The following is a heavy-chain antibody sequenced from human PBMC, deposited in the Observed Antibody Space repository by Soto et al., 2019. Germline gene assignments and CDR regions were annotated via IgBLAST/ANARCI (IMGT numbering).Heavy chain of an antibody. V-gene: IGHV1-69*05. D-gene: IGHD2-15*01. CDR2: LVPVLGTS. J-gene: IGHJ6*02. Sequence: ASVKVSCKASGGSFSSYAISWVRQAPGQGLEWMGGLVPVLGTSNSAQKFQGRVAFSTDDSTATAYMELSSLRYEDTAVYYCARDSPGGGYYYGMDVWGQGTTVTVSS. CDR1: GGSFSSYA. CDR3: ARDSPGGGYYYGMDV.